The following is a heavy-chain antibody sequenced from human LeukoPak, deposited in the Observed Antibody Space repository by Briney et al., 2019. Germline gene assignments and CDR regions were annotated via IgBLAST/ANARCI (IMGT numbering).Heavy chain of an antibody. CDR1: RVAFSNYY. CDR3: TRAVAGHPN. D-gene: IGHD6-19*01. V-gene: IGHV4-34*01. Sequence: SETLSLAFPVSRVAFSNYYWSWVRPSPRQGREWIGEINHSGYTNYNPSLKSRVTISIDTSKNQFSLLLTSVTAADAGVYYCTRAVAGHPNWGQGTLVTVSS. CDR2: INHSGYT. J-gene: IGHJ4*02.